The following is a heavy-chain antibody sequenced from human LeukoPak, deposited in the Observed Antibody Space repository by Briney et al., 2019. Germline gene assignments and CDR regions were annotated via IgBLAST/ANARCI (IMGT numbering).Heavy chain of an antibody. Sequence: PSETLSLTCTVSGGSISSSSYYWGWIRQPPGTGLEWMGSIYYSGSTYYNPSLKSRVTISVDTSKNQFSLKLSSVNAADTAVYHCARDIRNLVSDYYYYGMDVWGQGTTVTVSS. D-gene: IGHD3-3*02. CDR3: ARDIRNLVSDYYYYGMDV. V-gene: IGHV4-39*07. J-gene: IGHJ6*02. CDR2: IYYSGST. CDR1: GGSISSSSYY.